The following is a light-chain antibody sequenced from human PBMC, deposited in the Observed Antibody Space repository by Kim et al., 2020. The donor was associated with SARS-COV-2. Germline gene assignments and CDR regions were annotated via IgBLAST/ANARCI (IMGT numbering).Light chain of an antibody. V-gene: IGKV4-1*01. CDR2: WAS. J-gene: IGKJ1*01. CDR1: QSVLYSSNNKNY. Sequence: ATIYCKASQSVLYSSNNKNYLAWYQQKPGQPPKLLIYWASTRESGVPDRFSGSGSGTDFTLTISSLQAEDVAVYYCQQYYGTPLTFGQGTKVDIK. CDR3: QQYYGTPLT.